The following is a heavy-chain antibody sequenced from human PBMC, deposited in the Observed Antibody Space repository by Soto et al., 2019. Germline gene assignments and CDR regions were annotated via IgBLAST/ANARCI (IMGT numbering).Heavy chain of an antibody. CDR3: ARAPLTGYYRTLHHFDY. J-gene: IGHJ4*02. CDR1: GYSFTSYW. CDR2: IYPGDSDT. D-gene: IGHD3-9*01. Sequence: GESLKISCKGSGYSFTSYWIGWVRQMPGKGLEWMGIIYPGDSDTRYSPSFQGQVTISADKSISTAYLQWSSLKASDTAMYYCARAPLTGYYRTLHHFDYWGQGTLVTVSS. V-gene: IGHV5-51*01.